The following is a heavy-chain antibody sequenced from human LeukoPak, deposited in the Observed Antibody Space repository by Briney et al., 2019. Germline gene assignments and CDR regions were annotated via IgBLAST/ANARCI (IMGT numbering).Heavy chain of an antibody. V-gene: IGHV3-21*01. J-gene: IGHJ4*02. CDR1: GFTFSSYS. CDR3: ARGGLELYTMVRGVGQLDY. CDR2: ISSSSSYI. D-gene: IGHD3-10*01. Sequence: GGSLRLSCAASGFTFSSYSMNWVRQAPGKGLEWVSSISSSSSYIYYADSVKGRFTISRDNAKNSLYLQMNSLRAEDTAVYYCARGGLELYTMVRGVGQLDYWGQGTLVTVSS.